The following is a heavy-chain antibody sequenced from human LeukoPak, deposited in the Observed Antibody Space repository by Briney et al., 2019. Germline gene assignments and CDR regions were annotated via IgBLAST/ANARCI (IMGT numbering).Heavy chain of an antibody. CDR2: IYTSGST. D-gene: IGHD3-22*01. Sequence: TSETLSLTCTVSGGSISSGSYYWSWIRQPAGKGLEWIGRIYTSGSTNYNPSLKSRVTISVDTFKNQFSLKLSSVTAADTAVYYCARVGYYDSSGYVDYWGQGTLVTVSS. J-gene: IGHJ4*02. V-gene: IGHV4-61*02. CDR3: ARVGYYDSSGYVDY. CDR1: GGSISSGSYY.